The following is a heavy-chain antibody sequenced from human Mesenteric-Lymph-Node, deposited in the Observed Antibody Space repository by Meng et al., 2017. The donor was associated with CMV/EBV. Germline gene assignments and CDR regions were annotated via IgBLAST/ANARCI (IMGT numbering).Heavy chain of an antibody. V-gene: IGHV3-33*06. CDR2: IWYDGSNK. CDR1: GFTFSSYG. J-gene: IGHJ5*02. Sequence: GESLKISCAASGFTFSSYGIHWVRQAPGKGLEWVSLIWYDGSNKYYADSVKGRFIISRDNSKNTQYLQMNSLRAEDTAVYYCAKEYCTSTSCYKAIDPWGQGTLVTVSS. CDR3: AKEYCTSTSCYKAIDP. D-gene: IGHD2-2*02.